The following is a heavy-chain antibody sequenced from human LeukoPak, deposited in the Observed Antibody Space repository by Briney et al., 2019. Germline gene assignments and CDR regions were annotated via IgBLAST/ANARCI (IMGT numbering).Heavy chain of an antibody. CDR3: AGGLVAVAGGYFDY. J-gene: IGHJ4*02. V-gene: IGHV3-66*01. D-gene: IGHD6-19*01. Sequence: GGSLRLSCAASGFTVSNNYMSWVRQAPGKGLEWVALIYSGGSTYYADFVKGRFTISRDNSKNTLYLQMSSLRAEDTAVYYCAGGLVAVAGGYFDYWGQGTLVTVSS. CDR2: IYSGGST. CDR1: GFTVSNNY.